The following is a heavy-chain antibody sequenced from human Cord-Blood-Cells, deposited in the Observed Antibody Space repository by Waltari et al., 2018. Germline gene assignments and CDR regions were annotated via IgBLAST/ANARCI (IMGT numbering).Heavy chain of an antibody. CDR2: INHSGST. V-gene: IGHV4-34*01. Sequence: QVQLQQWGAGLLKPSETLSRTCAVYGWSFSGYYWSWIRQPPGKGLECIGEINHSGSTNYNPSLKSRVTISVDTSKNQCSLKLSSVTAADTAVYYCARVGAAGDYWGQGTLVTVSS. CDR3: ARVGAAGDY. J-gene: IGHJ4*02. CDR1: GWSFSGYY. D-gene: IGHD6-13*01.